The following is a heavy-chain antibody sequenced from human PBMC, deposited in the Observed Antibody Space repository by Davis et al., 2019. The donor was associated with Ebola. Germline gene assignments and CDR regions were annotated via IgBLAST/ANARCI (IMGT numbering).Heavy chain of an antibody. J-gene: IGHJ4*02. D-gene: IGHD6-19*01. V-gene: IGHV3-23*01. CDR3: ANDWLVPLDY. CDR2: ISGSGGST. CDR1: GFTFPSPA. Sequence: PGGSLRPSCAASGFTFPSPAMRWARQAPGKGLESVSAISGSGGSTYYADSVKGRFTLARDNSKNPLYLQKNRLRAENTAVYYCANDWLVPLDYWDQGTLVTVSS.